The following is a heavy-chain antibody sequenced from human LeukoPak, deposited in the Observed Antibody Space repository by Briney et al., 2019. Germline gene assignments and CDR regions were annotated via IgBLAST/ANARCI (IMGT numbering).Heavy chain of an antibody. CDR2: ILYDGSNK. Sequence: GGSLRLSCAPPGFTSSSYAMHWVRQAPGKGLGWVAVILYDGSNKYYADSVKGRFTISRDNSKNTLYLQMNSLRAEDTAVYYCARVGPRAFDIWGQGTMVTVSS. J-gene: IGHJ3*02. CDR3: ARVGPRAFDI. V-gene: IGHV3-30-3*01. CDR1: GFTSSSYA.